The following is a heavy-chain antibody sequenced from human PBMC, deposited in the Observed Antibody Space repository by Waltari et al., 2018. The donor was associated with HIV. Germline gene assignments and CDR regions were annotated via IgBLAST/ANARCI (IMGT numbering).Heavy chain of an antibody. CDR3: ARDRGSPPDSSWFSFYYYGMDV. Sequence: QVQLVESGGGVVQPGRSLRLSCAASGFTFSSYGMHWVRQAPGKGLEWVAVIWYDGSNKYYADAVKGRFTISRDNSKNALYVQMNSLRAEDTAVYYCARDRGSPPDSSWFSFYYYGMDVWGQGTTVTVSS. D-gene: IGHD6-13*01. CDR1: GFTFSSYG. J-gene: IGHJ6*02. V-gene: IGHV3-33*01. CDR2: IWYDGSNK.